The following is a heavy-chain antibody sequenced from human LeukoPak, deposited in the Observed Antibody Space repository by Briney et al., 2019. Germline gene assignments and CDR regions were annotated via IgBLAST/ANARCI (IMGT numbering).Heavy chain of an antibody. J-gene: IGHJ4*02. Sequence: PGGSLRLSCTVSGFTVSSNSMSWVRQAPGKGLEWVANIKQDGSEKYYVDSVKGRFTISRDNPKNSLYLQMNSLRAEDTAVYYCASDSGHDFWSGYWVYWGQGTLVTVSS. CDR2: IKQDGSEK. D-gene: IGHD3-3*01. V-gene: IGHV3-7*01. CDR1: GFTVSSNS. CDR3: ASDSGHDFWSGYWVY.